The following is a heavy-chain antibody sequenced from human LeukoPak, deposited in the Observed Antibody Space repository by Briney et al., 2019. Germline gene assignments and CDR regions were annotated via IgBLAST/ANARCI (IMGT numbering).Heavy chain of an antibody. CDR3: AKKVRGPSHPLDF. V-gene: IGHV1-2*02. Sequence: TSVKVSCKASGYTFTGYAIHWVRQAPGQGLEWMGWINPEKRDTGYAHKFQGRVTMTSDTSISTAYMELSSLRSDDTAVYYCAKKVRGPSHPLDFWGQGTLVTVSS. CDR2: INPEKRDT. CDR1: GYTFTGYA. J-gene: IGHJ4*02. D-gene: IGHD5-12*01.